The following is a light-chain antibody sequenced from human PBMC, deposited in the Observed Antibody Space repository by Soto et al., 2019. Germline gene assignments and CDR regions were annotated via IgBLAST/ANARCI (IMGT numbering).Light chain of an antibody. CDR1: NRDGGGYNY. V-gene: IGLV2-8*01. CDR3: SSYAGSSNV. Sequence: QSALTQPPSASVAPGRSVAISCTGTNRDGGGYNYVSWDQQHPANAPKLMMYEGNKRPSGVPDRFSGSKTGNTASLTVSGLQAKDEADYYCSSYAGSSNVFGTGTKVTVL. CDR2: EGN. J-gene: IGLJ1*01.